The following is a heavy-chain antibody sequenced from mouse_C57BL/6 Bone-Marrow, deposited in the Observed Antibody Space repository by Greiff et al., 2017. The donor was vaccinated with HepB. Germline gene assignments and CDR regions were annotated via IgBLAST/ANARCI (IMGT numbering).Heavy chain of an antibody. V-gene: IGHV3-6*01. CDR3: AREGIYYDSYFDY. J-gene: IGHJ2*01. Sequence: ESGPGLVKPSQSLSLTCSVTGYSITSGYYWNWIRQFPGNKLEWMGYISYDGSNNYNPSLKNRISITRDTSKNQFFLKLNSVTTEDTATYYCAREGIYYDSYFDYWGQGTTLTVSS. CDR1: GYSITSGYY. D-gene: IGHD2-4*01. CDR2: ISYDGSN.